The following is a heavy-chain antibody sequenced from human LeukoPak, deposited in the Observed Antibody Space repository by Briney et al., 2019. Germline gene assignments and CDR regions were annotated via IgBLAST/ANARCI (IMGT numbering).Heavy chain of an antibody. D-gene: IGHD3-10*01. CDR1: GMTFNSYA. Sequence: PGGSLRLSCAASGMTFNSYAMSWVRQAPGKGLEWVSAITNSGGSTYYADSVKGRFTISRDNSKNTLYLQMNSLRAEDTAVYYCAKVRGYGSGTYYDGWGQGTLVTVSS. J-gene: IGHJ4*02. CDR2: ITNSGGST. CDR3: AKVRGYGSGTYYDG. V-gene: IGHV3-23*01.